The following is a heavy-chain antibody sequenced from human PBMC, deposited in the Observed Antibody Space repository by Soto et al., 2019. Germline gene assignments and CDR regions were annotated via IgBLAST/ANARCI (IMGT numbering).Heavy chain of an antibody. J-gene: IGHJ4*02. Sequence: QVQLVQSGAEVKKPGSSVKVSCKASGGTFSSYTISWVRQAPGQGLEWMGRIIPILGIADYAQKFQGRVTVTADKATSTAYMELSSLRSEDTAVNYCASPNPQRGSGILFDYSGQGTLVTVSS. CDR3: ASPNPQRGSGILFDY. D-gene: IGHD6-25*01. CDR2: IIPILGIA. V-gene: IGHV1-69*02. CDR1: GGTFSSYT.